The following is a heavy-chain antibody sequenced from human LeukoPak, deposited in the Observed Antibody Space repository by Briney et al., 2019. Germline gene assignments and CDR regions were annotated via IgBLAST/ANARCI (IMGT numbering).Heavy chain of an antibody. J-gene: IGHJ4*02. D-gene: IGHD6-13*01. CDR1: GFTFSSYD. CDR3: ARGYSSSWYGGC. V-gene: IGHV4-34*01. Sequence: PGGSLRLSCAASGFTFSSYDMSWIRRPTGKGLEWIGEINHSGSTNYNPSLKSRVTISVDTSKYQFSLKLSSVTAADTAVYYCARGYSSSWYGGCWGQGTLVTVSS. CDR2: INHSGST.